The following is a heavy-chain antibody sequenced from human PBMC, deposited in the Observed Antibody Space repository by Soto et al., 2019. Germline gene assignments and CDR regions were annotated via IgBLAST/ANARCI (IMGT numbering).Heavy chain of an antibody. CDR1: GYTFTGYY. J-gene: IGHJ4*02. CDR3: ARALTIGQQPLDY. D-gene: IGHD6-13*01. CDR2: INPNSGGT. Sequence: RASVKVSCKASGYTFTGYYMHWVRQAPGQGLEWMGWINPNSGGTNYAQKFQGRVTMTRDTSISTAYMELSRLRSDDTAVYYCARALTIGQQPLDYWGQGTLVTVSS. V-gene: IGHV1-2*02.